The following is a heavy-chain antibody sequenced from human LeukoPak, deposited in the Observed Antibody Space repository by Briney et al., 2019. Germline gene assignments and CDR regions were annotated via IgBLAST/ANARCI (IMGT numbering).Heavy chain of an antibody. J-gene: IGHJ6*02. CDR2: FGPEDGET. CDR3: ARVTYYDILTGYEMDV. Sequence: ASVKVSCKVSGYTLTELSMHWVRQAPGKGLEWMGGFGPEDGETIYAQKFQGRVTMTRNTSISTAYMELSSLRSEDTAVYYCARVTYYDILTGYEMDVWGQGTTVTVSS. CDR1: GYTLTELS. D-gene: IGHD3-9*01. V-gene: IGHV1-24*01.